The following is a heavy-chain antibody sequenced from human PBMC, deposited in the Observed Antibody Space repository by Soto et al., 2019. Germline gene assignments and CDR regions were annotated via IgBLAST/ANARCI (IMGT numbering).Heavy chain of an antibody. D-gene: IGHD1-26*01. J-gene: IGHJ6*03. Sequence: QVQLQESGPGLVKPSETLSLTCAVSGGSISISNWWRWVRQTPGKGLEWIGQIHHSGSTNYSPSLTSRVTISVDKSKNQVSLKMKSVTAADTAVYYCARGGDYFYMDVGGKGTTVTVSS. V-gene: IGHV4-4*02. CDR2: IHHSGST. CDR1: GGSISISNW. CDR3: ARGGDYFYMDV.